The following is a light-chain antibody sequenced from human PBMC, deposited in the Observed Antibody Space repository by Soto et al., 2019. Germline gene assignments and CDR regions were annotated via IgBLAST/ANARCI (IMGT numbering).Light chain of an antibody. CDR3: SSYSISSSIAL. CDR2: DVS. J-gene: IGLJ2*01. CDR1: SSDVGSYNY. V-gene: IGLV2-14*01. Sequence: QSALTQPASVSGSPGQSITISCTGTSSDVGSYNYVSWYQQHPGKAPKLMIYDVSNRPSGVSNRFSGSKSGNTASLTISGLQSEDEAGSYCSSYSISSSIALFGGGTK.